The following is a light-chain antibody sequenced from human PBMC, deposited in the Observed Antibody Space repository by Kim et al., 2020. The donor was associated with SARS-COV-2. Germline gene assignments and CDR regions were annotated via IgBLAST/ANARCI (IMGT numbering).Light chain of an antibody. Sequence: LTQPRSVSGSPGQSVTISCTGTSSDVGGYNYVSWYQHHPGKAPKFMIYDVSKRPSGVPDRFSGSKSGNTASLTISGLQAEDEADYYCCSYAGSYTLVFGGGTQLTVL. V-gene: IGLV2-11*01. CDR1: SSDVGGYNY. J-gene: IGLJ3*02. CDR2: DVS. CDR3: CSYAGSYTLV.